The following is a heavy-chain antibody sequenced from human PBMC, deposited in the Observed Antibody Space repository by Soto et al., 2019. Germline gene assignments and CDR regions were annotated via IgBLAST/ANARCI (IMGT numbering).Heavy chain of an antibody. J-gene: IGHJ4*02. CDR3: ASHSYKYFRSKYYYTLDLFDF. CDR1: GDSISTSGYY. D-gene: IGHD3-22*01. V-gene: IGHV4-39*01. Sequence: PSETLSLTCAVSGDSISTSGYYWGWIRQPPGKGLEWIGSIYYSGNTYYNPSLKSRVTISIDTSKNQFSLKLNSLTAADTAVFYCASHSYKYFRSKYYYTLDLFDFWGQGTLVTGSS. CDR2: IYYSGNT.